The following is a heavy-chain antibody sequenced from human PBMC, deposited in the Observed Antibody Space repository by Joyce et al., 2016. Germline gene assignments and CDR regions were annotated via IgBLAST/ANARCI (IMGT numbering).Heavy chain of an antibody. V-gene: IGHV1-69*01. CDR3: AGGYSRGSWFDP. CDR1: GGTLSDYT. Sequence: QVQLVQSGAEVKKPGSSVKVSCKASGGTLSDYTISWVRQAPGQGLGWMGGMIRIFGTVNYAKKIQGRVTVTADESTSTANMELSSLRSEDTAVYYCAGGYSRGSWFDPWGQGTQVTVSS. J-gene: IGHJ5*02. D-gene: IGHD6-19*01. CDR2: MIRIFGTV.